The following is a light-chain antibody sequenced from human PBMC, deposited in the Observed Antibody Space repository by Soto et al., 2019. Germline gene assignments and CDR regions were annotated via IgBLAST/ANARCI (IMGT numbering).Light chain of an antibody. CDR2: EGT. Sequence: QSALTQPASVSGSPGQSITISCTGTSSDVGSYNLVSWYQQHPGKAPKFMIYEGTKRPSGVSSRFSGSKSGNTASLTISGLRPEDEADYYCCSYAGSGTLVFGGGTKVTVL. CDR1: SSDVGSYNL. J-gene: IGLJ2*01. V-gene: IGLV2-23*01. CDR3: CSYAGSGTLV.